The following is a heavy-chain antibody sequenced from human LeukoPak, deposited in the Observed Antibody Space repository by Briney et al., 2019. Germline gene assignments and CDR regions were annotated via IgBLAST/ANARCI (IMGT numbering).Heavy chain of an antibody. Sequence: GGSLRLSCAASGFTFSSYGMHWVRQAPGKGLEWVAVISYDGSNKYYADSVKGRFTISRDNSKNTLYLQVNSLRAEDTAVYYCAKDRNYYDSSGMDVWGQGTTVTVSS. CDR3: AKDRNYYDSSGMDV. V-gene: IGHV3-30*18. D-gene: IGHD3-22*01. CDR2: ISYDGSNK. CDR1: GFTFSSYG. J-gene: IGHJ6*02.